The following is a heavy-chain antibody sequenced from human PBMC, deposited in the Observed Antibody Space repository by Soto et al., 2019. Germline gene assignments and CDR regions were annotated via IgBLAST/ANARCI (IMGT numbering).Heavy chain of an antibody. D-gene: IGHD2-15*01. Sequence: TLSLTCTVSGGSISSGDYYWSWIRQPPGKGLEWIGYIYYSGSTYYNPSLKSRVTISVDTSKNQFSLKLSSVTAADTAVYYCARVKGYCSGGSCYNWFDPWGQGTLVTVSS. CDR1: GGSISSGDYY. J-gene: IGHJ5*02. CDR3: ARVKGYCSGGSCYNWFDP. CDR2: IYYSGST. V-gene: IGHV4-30-4*01.